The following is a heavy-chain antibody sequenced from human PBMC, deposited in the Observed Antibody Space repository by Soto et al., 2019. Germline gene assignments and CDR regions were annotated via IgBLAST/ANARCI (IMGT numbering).Heavy chain of an antibody. CDR1: GYTFTGCY. V-gene: IGHV1-2*02. CDR3: ARGETHDAFDI. CDR2: INPNSGGT. J-gene: IGHJ3*02. Sequence: ASVNVSCKSSGYTFTGCYMHWVRQAPGQGLEWMGWINPNSGGTNYAQKFQGRVTMTRDTSISTAYMELSRLRSDDTAVYYCARGETHDAFDIWGQGTMVTVSS.